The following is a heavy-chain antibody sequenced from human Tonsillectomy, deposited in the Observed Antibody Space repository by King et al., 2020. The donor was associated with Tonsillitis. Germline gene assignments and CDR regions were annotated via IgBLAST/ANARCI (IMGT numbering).Heavy chain of an antibody. V-gene: IGHV4-39*07. Sequence: QLQESGPGLVKPSETLSLTCTVSGGSISSSSYYWGWIRQPPGKGREWIGSIYYSGSTYYNPSLKSRVTISVDTSKNQSSLKLSSVTAADTAVYYCARSRDLFRAFDIWGQGTMVTVSS. J-gene: IGHJ3*02. D-gene: IGHD2/OR15-2a*01. CDR1: GGSISSSSYY. CDR2: IYYSGST. CDR3: ARSRDLFRAFDI.